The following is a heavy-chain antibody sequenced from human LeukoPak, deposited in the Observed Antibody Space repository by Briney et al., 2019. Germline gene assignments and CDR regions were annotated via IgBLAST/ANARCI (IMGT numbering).Heavy chain of an antibody. D-gene: IGHD3-10*01. CDR1: GYTFTSYA. Sequence: GASVKVSCKASGYTFTSYAMHWVRQAPGQRLEWMGWINAGNGNTKYPQKFQGRVTITRDTSASTAYMELSSLRSDDTAMYYCARMWSTATYGWNWFDPWGQGTLVTVSS. CDR3: ARMWSTATYGWNWFDP. CDR2: INAGNGNT. V-gene: IGHV1-3*01. J-gene: IGHJ5*02.